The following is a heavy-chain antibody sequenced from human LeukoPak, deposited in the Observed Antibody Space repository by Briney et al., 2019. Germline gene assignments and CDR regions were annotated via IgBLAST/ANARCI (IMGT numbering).Heavy chain of an antibody. D-gene: IGHD2-2*02. CDR2: IYPGDSDT. J-gene: IGHJ6*02. CDR1: GYSFTSYW. V-gene: IGHV5-51*01. Sequence: GESLKISWKGSGYSFTSYWIAWVRQMPGKGLEWMGIIYPGDSDTRYSPSFQGQVTISADKSNSTAYLQSSSLKASDTAMYYCARQAINPYYYGMDVWGQATTVAVCS. CDR3: ARQAINPYYYGMDV.